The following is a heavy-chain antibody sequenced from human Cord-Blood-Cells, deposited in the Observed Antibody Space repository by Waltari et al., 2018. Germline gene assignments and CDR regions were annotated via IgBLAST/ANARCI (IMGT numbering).Heavy chain of an antibody. CDR2: TYYRSKWYN. V-gene: IGHV6-1*01. CDR3: ARDLGLDYPGEYDAFDI. J-gene: IGHJ3*02. Sequence: QVQLQQSGPGLVKPSQTLSLNCANSGYSVSSTSAAWNWIRQSPSRGLEWLGRTYYRSKWYNEYAVSVKSRITINPDTSKNQFSLQLNSVTPEDTAVYYCARDLGLDYPGEYDAFDIWGQGTMVTVSS. D-gene: IGHD3-10*01. CDR1: GYSVSSTSAA.